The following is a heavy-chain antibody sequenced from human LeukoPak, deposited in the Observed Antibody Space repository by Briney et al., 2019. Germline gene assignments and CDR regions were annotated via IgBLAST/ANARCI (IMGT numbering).Heavy chain of an antibody. J-gene: IGHJ6*03. V-gene: IGHV3-21*01. CDR1: GFTFNTYS. CDR3: ARDGDSYSSSWYGGLYYYYYYMDV. D-gene: IGHD6-13*01. CDR2: ISSSSSYI. Sequence: GALRLSCAASGFTFNTYSMNWVRQAPGKGLEWVSSISSSSSYIYYADSVKGRFTISRDNAKNSLYLQMNSLRAEDTAVYYCARDGDSYSSSWYGGLYYYYYYMDVWGKGTTVTVSS.